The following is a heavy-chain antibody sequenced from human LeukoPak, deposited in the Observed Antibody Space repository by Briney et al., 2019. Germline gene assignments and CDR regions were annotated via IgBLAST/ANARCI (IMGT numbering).Heavy chain of an antibody. Sequence: GGSLRLSCAASGFTFSSYSMNWVRQAPGKGLEWISYVSSGSSTIYYADSVKGRFTISRDNAKNSLYLQMNSLRAEDTAVYYCARDPAGAGIYYDYWGQGTLVTVSS. D-gene: IGHD6-13*01. V-gene: IGHV3-48*01. CDR2: VSSGSSTI. CDR3: ARDPAGAGIYYDY. J-gene: IGHJ4*02. CDR1: GFTFSSYS.